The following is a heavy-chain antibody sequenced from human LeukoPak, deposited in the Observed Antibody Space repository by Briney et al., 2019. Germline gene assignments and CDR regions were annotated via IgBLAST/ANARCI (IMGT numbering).Heavy chain of an antibody. CDR2: ISGSGGST. CDR1: GFTFSSYA. D-gene: IGHD2-2*01. CDR3: AKVDRNIVPAPGTDY. J-gene: IGHJ4*02. V-gene: IGHV3-23*01. Sequence: RGSLRLSCAASGFTFSSYAMSWVRQAPGKGLEWVSAISGSGGSTYYADSVKGRFTISRDNSKNTLYLQMNSLRAEDTAVYYCAKVDRNIVPAPGTDYWGQGTLVTVSS.